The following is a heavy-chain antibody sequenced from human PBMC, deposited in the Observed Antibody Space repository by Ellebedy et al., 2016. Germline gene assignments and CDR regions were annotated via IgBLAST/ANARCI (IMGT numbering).Heavy chain of an antibody. D-gene: IGHD3-10*01. V-gene: IGHV3-53*01. CDR3: ARAGGAGVALVRGGLDY. CDR1: GLTVRDNY. Sequence: GGSLRLSCAASGLTVRDNYINWVRQAPGKGLEWVSAVYADGATYYADSVKGRFAISRDNSKKTLYLQMDSLRVEDTAVYYCARAGGAGVALVRGGLDYWGQGTLVIVSS. CDR2: VYADGAT. J-gene: IGHJ4*02.